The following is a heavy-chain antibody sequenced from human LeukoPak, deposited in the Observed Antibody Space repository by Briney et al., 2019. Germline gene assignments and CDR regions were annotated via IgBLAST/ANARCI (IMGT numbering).Heavy chain of an antibody. V-gene: IGHV3-23*01. CDR3: ARVSVATYYYYGMDV. D-gene: IGHD2-15*01. Sequence: GGSLRLSCAGAGFTFTKYAMSWVRQAPGKGPEWVSGISASGGSVYYADSVKGRFTISRDNAKNTLYLQMNSLRAEDTAVYYCARVSVATYYYYGMDVWGQGTTVTVSS. J-gene: IGHJ6*02. CDR1: GFTFTKYA. CDR2: ISASGGSV.